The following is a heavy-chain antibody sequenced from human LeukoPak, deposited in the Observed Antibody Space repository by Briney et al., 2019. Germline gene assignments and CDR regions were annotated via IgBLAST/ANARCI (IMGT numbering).Heavy chain of an antibody. Sequence: GGSLRLSCAASGFTFNSYWMSWVRQAPGMGLEWVANIQQEGSKKYYVDSVKGRFTISRDNAKNSLYLQMNSLRAEDTALYYCAKDLGSGALVPDYWGQGTLVTVSS. CDR3: AKDLGSGALVPDY. V-gene: IGHV3-7*03. CDR2: IQQEGSKK. D-gene: IGHD3-3*01. J-gene: IGHJ4*02. CDR1: GFTFNSYW.